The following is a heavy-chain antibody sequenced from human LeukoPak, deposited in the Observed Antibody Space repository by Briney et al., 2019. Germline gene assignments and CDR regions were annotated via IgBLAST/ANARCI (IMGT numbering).Heavy chain of an antibody. CDR1: GFTFSIYA. Sequence: GGSLRLSCAASGFTFSIYAMSWVRQAPGKGLQWVSSITSRGESTWYVDSVKGRFTITRDNSENTLYLRMHSLRAEDTAVYYCARDRPNYYGSDGHYYRRDGDYWGRGTLVSISS. CDR3: ARDRPNYYGSDGHYYRRDGDY. V-gene: IGHV3-23*01. CDR2: ITSRGEST. D-gene: IGHD3-22*01. J-gene: IGHJ4*02.